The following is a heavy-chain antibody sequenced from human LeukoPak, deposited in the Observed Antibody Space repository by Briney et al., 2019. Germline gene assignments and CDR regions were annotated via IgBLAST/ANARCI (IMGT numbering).Heavy chain of an antibody. CDR1: RLTFSNYW. CDR3: ARGRGYYSSDASDI. V-gene: IGHV3-74*01. J-gene: IGHJ3*02. D-gene: IGHD3-3*01. Sequence: GGSLRLSCAASRLTFSNYWMHWVRQAPGKGLVYVSRINSDGSSTSHADSVKGRFTISRDNAKNTLYLQMNSPRAEDTAVYYCARGRGYYSSDASDIWGQGTMVTVSS. CDR2: INSDGSST.